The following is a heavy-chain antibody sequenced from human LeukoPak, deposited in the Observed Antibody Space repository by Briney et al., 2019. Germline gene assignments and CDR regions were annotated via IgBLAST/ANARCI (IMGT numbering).Heavy chain of an antibody. CDR3: ARLTPYYYDSSGYYPFDY. D-gene: IGHD3-22*01. J-gene: IGHJ4*02. V-gene: IGHV4-59*08. CDR1: GGSISSYY. Sequence: SETLSLTCTVSGGSISSYYWSWIRQPPGKGLEWIGYIYYSGSTNYNPSLKSRVTISVDTSKNQFSLKPSSVTAADTAVYYCARLTPYYYDSSGYYPFDYWGQGTLVTVSS. CDR2: IYYSGST.